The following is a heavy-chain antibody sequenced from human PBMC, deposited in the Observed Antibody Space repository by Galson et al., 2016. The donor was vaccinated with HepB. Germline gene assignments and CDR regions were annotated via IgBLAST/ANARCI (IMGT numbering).Heavy chain of an antibody. Sequence: SLRLSCAASGSTFSSYAMSWVRQAPGKGLEWVSAISGSGVITYYADSVKGRFTISRDNSKNTLYLQMNSLRAEDTAVYYCAKDQKRRLLSPITVAGTDYWGQGTLVTVSS. CDR2: ISGSGVIT. D-gene: IGHD6-19*01. CDR1: GSTFSSYA. V-gene: IGHV3-23*01. J-gene: IGHJ4*02. CDR3: AKDQKRRLLSPITVAGTDY.